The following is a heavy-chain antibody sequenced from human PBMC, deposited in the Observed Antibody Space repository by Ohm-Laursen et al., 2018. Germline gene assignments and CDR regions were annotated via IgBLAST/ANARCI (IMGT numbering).Heavy chain of an antibody. D-gene: IGHD5-18*01. Sequence: PGTLSLTCTVSGGSISSYYWSWIRQPPGKGLEWIGYIYYSGSTNYNPSLKSRVTISVDTSKNQFSLKLSSVTAADTAVYYCARLSLDTAMVYWYFDLWGRGTLVTVSS. V-gene: IGHV4-59*08. J-gene: IGHJ2*01. CDR3: ARLSLDTAMVYWYFDL. CDR2: IYYSGST. CDR1: GGSISSYY.